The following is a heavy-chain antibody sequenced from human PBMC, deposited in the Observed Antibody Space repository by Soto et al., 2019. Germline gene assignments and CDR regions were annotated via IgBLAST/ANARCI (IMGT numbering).Heavy chain of an antibody. CDR3: ARAACSSTSCYNYYAYGMDV. CDR1: GYTFTTYS. J-gene: IGHJ6*02. CDR2: IHAGNGNT. V-gene: IGHV1-3*01. Sequence: ASVKVSCKASGYTFTTYSMHWVRQAPGQRLEWMGWIHAGNGNTEHSQKFQGRVTVTRDTSASTAYLELGSLRSEDTAVYYCARAACSSTSCYNYYAYGMDVWGQGTAVTVSS. D-gene: IGHD2-2*01.